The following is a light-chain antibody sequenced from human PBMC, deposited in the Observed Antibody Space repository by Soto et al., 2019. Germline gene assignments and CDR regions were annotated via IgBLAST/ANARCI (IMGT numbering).Light chain of an antibody. J-gene: IGLJ1*01. CDR2: YDD. CDR1: TSNIGNNA. CDR3: AAWDDSLNGLV. V-gene: IGLV1-36*01. Sequence: QPVLTQPPSVSEAPRQRVTISCSGSTSNIGNNAVNWFQQLPGKTPKLLIYYDDLLPSGVSDRFSASKSGTSASLAISGLQSDDEADYYCAAWDDSLNGLVFGTGTKLTVL.